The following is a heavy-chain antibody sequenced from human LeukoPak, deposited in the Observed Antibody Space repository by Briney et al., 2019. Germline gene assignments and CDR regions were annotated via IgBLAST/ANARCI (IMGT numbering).Heavy chain of an antibody. CDR1: GFTFSSYA. Sequence: GGSLRLSCAASGFTFSSYAMSWVRQAPGKGLEWVSVIYSGGSTYYADSVKGRFTISRDNSKNTLYLQMNSLRAEDTAVYYCARCIWDSSGSIYFDCWGQGTLVTVSS. D-gene: IGHD6-25*01. CDR3: ARCIWDSSGSIYFDC. J-gene: IGHJ4*02. V-gene: IGHV3-53*01. CDR2: IYSGGST.